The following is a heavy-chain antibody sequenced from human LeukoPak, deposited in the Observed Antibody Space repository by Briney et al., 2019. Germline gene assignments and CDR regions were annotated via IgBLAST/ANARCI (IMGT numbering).Heavy chain of an antibody. V-gene: IGHV4-34*01. Sequence: SETLSLTCAVYGGSFSGYYWSWIRQPPGKGLEWIGEINHSGSTNYNPSLKSRVTISVDTSKNQFSLKLSSVTAADTAVYYCAREGVLLWFGETSYYFDYWGQGTLVTVSS. CDR3: AREGVLLWFGETSYYFDY. J-gene: IGHJ4*02. CDR2: INHSGST. D-gene: IGHD3-10*01. CDR1: GGSFSGYY.